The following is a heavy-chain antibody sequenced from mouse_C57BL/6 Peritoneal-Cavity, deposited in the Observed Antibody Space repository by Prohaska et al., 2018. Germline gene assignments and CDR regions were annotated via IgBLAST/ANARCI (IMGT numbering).Heavy chain of an antibody. CDR2: INPYSSTI. CDR3: ARPPLLSHWYFDV. V-gene: IGHV4-1*01. Sequence: EVKLLQSGGGLVQPGGSLKLSCAASGIDFSRYWISWVRRAPGKGLEWIGEINPYSSTINYAPSLKDNFIISRDNAKNTLYLQMSKVRSEDTALYYCARPPLLSHWYFDVWGTGTTVTVSS. D-gene: IGHD2-1*01. CDR1: GIDFSRYW. J-gene: IGHJ1*03.